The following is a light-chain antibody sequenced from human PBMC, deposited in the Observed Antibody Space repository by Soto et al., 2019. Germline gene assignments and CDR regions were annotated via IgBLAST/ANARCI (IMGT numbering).Light chain of an antibody. CDR1: QSIVTY. CDR2: AAS. J-gene: IGKJ1*01. V-gene: IGKV1-39*01. Sequence: DIQMTQSPSTLSASVGDRVTITCRASQSIVTYLNWYLQKPGKAPNLLIYAASNLQTGVPSRCSGGGSGTDFTLTISSLQPEDFATYFCQQSYSTPPWTFGQGTQVDIK. CDR3: QQSYSTPPWT.